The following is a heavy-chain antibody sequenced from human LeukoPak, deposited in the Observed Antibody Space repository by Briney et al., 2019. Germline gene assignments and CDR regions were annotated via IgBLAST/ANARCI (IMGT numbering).Heavy chain of an antibody. CDR1: GFTFSRYG. V-gene: IGHV3-30*18. CDR3: AKDLGRYRNNCFDY. CDR2: ISYDGSKK. Sequence: GGSLRLSCAVSGFTFSRYGIHWVRQAPGKGLEWVAVISYDGSKKYYADSVKGRFTISRDNSKNTLYLQMNSLRTEDTALYYCAKDLGRYRNNCFDYWGQGTLVTVSS. J-gene: IGHJ4*02. D-gene: IGHD1-26*01.